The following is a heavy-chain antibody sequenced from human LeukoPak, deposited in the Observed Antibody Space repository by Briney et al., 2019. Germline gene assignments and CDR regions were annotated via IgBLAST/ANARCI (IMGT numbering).Heavy chain of an antibody. CDR2: IYYSGST. V-gene: IGHV4-30-4*01. CDR3: VRDLRFGDHPGWFDP. J-gene: IGHJ5*02. D-gene: IGHD3-10*01. Sequence: SETLSLTCTVSGGPISSGDYYWSWIRQPPGKGLEWIGYIYYSGSTYYNPSLKSRVTISVDTSKNQFSLKLSSVTAADTAVYYCVRDLRFGDHPGWFDPWGQGTLVTVSS. CDR1: GGPISSGDYY.